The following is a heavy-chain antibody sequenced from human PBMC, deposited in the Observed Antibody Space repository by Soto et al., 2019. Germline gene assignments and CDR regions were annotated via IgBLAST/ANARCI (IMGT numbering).Heavy chain of an antibody. CDR1: GFTFSSYG. CDR3: AKDGRAHIALDI. D-gene: IGHD2-21*01. Sequence: GGSLRLSCAASGFTFSSYGMHWVRQAPGKGLEWVAVISYDGSNKYYADSVKGRFTISRDNSKNTLYLQMNSLRAEDTAVYYCAKDGRAHIALDIWGQGTRGTVS. V-gene: IGHV3-30*18. CDR2: ISYDGSNK. J-gene: IGHJ3*02.